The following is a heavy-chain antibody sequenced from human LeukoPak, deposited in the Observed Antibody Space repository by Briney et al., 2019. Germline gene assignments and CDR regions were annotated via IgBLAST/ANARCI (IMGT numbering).Heavy chain of an antibody. V-gene: IGHV4-4*02. CDR1: GFTFSSFAM. D-gene: IGHD3-3*01. J-gene: IGHJ3*02. Sequence: GSLRLSCAASGFTFSSFAMSWVRQPPGKGLKWIGAIGDSGSTNYNPSLKSRSIISLDKSKNQFYLRLSSATAADTAVYYCGRERSGSEIFPRSFEIWGGGAMVTVSS. CDR3: GRERSGSEIFPRSFEI. CDR2: IGDSGST.